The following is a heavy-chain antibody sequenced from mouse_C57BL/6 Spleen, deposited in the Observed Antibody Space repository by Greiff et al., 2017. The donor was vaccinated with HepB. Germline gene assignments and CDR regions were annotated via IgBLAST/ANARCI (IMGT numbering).Heavy chain of an antibody. Sequence: QVQLKESGPELVKPGASVKISCKASGYAFSSSWMNWVKQRPGKGLEWIGRIYPGDGDTNYNGKFKGKATLTADKSSSTAYMQLSSLTSEDSAVYFCASYGSSYGYFDVWGTGTTVTVSS. CDR2: IYPGDGDT. D-gene: IGHD1-1*01. CDR1: GYAFSSSW. CDR3: ASYGSSYGYFDV. V-gene: IGHV1-82*01. J-gene: IGHJ1*03.